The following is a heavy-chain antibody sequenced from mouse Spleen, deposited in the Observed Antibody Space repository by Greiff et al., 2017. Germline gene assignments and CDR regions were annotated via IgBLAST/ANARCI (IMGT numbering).Heavy chain of an antibody. V-gene: IGHV2-6-1*01. J-gene: IGHJ4*01. D-gene: IGHD2-5*01. CDR2: IWSDGST. Sequence: VQLQQSGPGLVAPSQSLSITCTVSGFSLTSYGVHWVRQPPGKGLEWLVVIWSDGSTTYNSALKSRLSISKDNSKSQVFLKMNSLQTDDTAMYYCARHNSNYEDYYAMDYWGQGTSVTVSS. CDR3: ARHNSNYEDYYAMDY. CDR1: GFSLTSYG.